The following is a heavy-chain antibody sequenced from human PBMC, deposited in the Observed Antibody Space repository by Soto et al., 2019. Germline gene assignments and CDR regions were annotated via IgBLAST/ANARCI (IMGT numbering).Heavy chain of an antibody. Sequence: ASVKVSCKASGGTFSSYRINWVRQAPGQGLEWMGIINPSGGSTSYAQKFQGRVTMTRDTSTSTVYMELSSLRPEDTAAYYCARDLKIGGYVGYWGQGTLVTVSS. D-gene: IGHD5-12*01. CDR1: GGTFSSYR. J-gene: IGHJ4*02. CDR3: ARDLKIGGYVGY. CDR2: INPSGGST. V-gene: IGHV1-46*01.